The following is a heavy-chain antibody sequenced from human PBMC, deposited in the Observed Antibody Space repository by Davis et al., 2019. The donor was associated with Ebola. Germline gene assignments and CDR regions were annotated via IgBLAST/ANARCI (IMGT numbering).Heavy chain of an antibody. CDR3: ARVGGAYGGWFDP. J-gene: IGHJ5*02. CDR2: INHSGST. Sequence: SETLSLTCAVYGGSFRGYYWNWIRQPPGKGLEWIGEINHSGSTNYNPSLKSRVTISVDTSKNQFSLKLSSVTAADTAVYYCARVGGAYGGWFDPWGQGSLVTVSS. D-gene: IGHD3-16*01. V-gene: IGHV4-34*01. CDR1: GGSFRGYY.